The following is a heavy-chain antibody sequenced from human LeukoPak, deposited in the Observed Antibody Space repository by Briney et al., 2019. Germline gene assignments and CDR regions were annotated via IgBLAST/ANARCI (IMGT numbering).Heavy chain of an antibody. CDR2: ISGSDNTI. CDR1: GLTFSSHW. CDR3: ARDGGPLDY. V-gene: IGHV3-48*04. Sequence: GGSLRLSCAASGLTFSSHWMNWIRQAPGKGLEWVSYISGSDNTIYYADSVKGRFTISRDNAKNSLYLQMNSLRAEDTAVYYCARDGGPLDYWGQGTLVTVS. J-gene: IGHJ4*02. D-gene: IGHD3-16*01.